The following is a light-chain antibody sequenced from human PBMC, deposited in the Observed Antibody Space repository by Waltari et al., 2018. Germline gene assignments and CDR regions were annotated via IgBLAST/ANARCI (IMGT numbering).Light chain of an antibody. V-gene: IGLV2-14*03. Sequence: QSALTQPASVSGSPGQSITISCTGTSSDVGAYKYVSWYQQLPDKAPKLMIYDVTHRPSGVSNRFSGSKSGNTASLTISGLQAEDEADYYCSSYTSSSTPVVFGGGTKLTVL. CDR2: DVT. J-gene: IGLJ2*01. CDR3: SSYTSSSTPVV. CDR1: SSDVGAYKY.